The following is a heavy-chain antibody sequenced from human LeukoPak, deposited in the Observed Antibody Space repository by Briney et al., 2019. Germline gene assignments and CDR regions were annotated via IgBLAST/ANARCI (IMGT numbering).Heavy chain of an antibody. CDR2: IYYSGST. CDR1: GGSISSSSYY. J-gene: IGHJ4*02. CDR3: ARHTTVVPPHYFDY. V-gene: IGHV4-39*01. Sequence: PSETLSLTCTVSGGSISSSSYYWGWIRQPPGKGLEWIGSIYYSGSTYYNPSLKSRVTISLDTSKNQISLKLSSVTAADTAVYYCARHTTVVPPHYFDYWGQGTLVTVSS. D-gene: IGHD4-23*01.